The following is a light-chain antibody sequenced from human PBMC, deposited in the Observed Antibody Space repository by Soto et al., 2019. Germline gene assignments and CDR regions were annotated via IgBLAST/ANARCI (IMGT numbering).Light chain of an antibody. V-gene: IGLV1-44*01. CDR2: SNN. CDR1: RSNIGSNT. Sequence: QSVLTQPPSASGTPGQRVTISCSGSRSNIGSNTVNWYQQLPGTAPKLLIYSNNHRPSGVPDRFSGSKSGTSASLAISGLQAEDEADYYCQSYDSSLSGYVFGTGTKLTVL. J-gene: IGLJ1*01. CDR3: QSYDSSLSGYV.